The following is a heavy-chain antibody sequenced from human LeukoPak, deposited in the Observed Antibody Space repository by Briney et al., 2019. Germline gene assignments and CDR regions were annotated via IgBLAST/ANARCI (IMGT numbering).Heavy chain of an antibody. Sequence: GASVKVSCKASGYTFTGYYMHWLRQAPGQGLEWMGWINPNSGGTNYAQKFQGRVTMTRDTSISTAYMELSRLRSDDTAVYYCVTYYYGSGSYRTWHYWGQGTLVTVSS. V-gene: IGHV1-2*02. J-gene: IGHJ4*02. CDR2: INPNSGGT. D-gene: IGHD3-10*01. CDR1: GYTFTGYY. CDR3: VTYYYGSGSYRTWHY.